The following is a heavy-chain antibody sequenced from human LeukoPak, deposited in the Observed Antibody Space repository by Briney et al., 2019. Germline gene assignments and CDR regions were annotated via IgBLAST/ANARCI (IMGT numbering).Heavy chain of an antibody. CDR1: GFTFSSYG. V-gene: IGHV3-33*01. Sequence: GRSLRLSCAASGFTFSSYGMHWVRQASGKGLEWVAVIWYDGSNKNYADSVKGRFTISRDNSKNTLYLQMNSLRAEDTAVYYCARVADYSNSAHADYWGQGTLVTVSS. D-gene: IGHD4-11*01. J-gene: IGHJ4*02. CDR3: ARVADYSNSAHADY. CDR2: IWYDGSNK.